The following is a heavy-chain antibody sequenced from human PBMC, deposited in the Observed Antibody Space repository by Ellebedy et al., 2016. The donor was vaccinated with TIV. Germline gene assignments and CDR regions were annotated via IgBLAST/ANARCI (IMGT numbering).Heavy chain of an antibody. D-gene: IGHD5-18*01. V-gene: IGHV3-30*03. J-gene: IGHJ4*02. CDR1: GFTFSSYG. CDR3: ARERGYSYGYSDY. Sequence: PGGSLRLSCAASGFTFSSYGMHWVRQAPGKGLEWVAVISYDGSNKYYADSVKGRFTISRDNSKNTLYLQMKSLRAEDTAVYYCARERGYSYGYSDYWGQGTLVTVSS. CDR2: ISYDGSNK.